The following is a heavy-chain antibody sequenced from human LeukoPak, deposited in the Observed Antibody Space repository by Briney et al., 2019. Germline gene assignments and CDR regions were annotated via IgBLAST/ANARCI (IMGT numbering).Heavy chain of an antibody. CDR2: ISAYNGNT. D-gene: IGHD3-22*01. Sequence: ASVKVSCKASGYTFTSYVISWVRQAPGQGLEWMGWISAYNGNTNYAQKLQGRVTMTTDTSTSTAYMGLRSLRSDDTAVYYCARADSSGYYILAWFDPWGQGTLVTVSS. J-gene: IGHJ5*02. CDR1: GYTFTSYV. V-gene: IGHV1-18*01. CDR3: ARADSSGYYILAWFDP.